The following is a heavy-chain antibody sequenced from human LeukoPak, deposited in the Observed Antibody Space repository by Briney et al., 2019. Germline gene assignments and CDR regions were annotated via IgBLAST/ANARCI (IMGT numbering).Heavy chain of an antibody. V-gene: IGHV1-46*01. CDR3: ARDSADYGDYDY. CDR2: INPSGGST. Sequence: ASVRLSCTASGYTFTSYFMHWVRQAPGQGLDWMGLINPSGGSTSYAQTVQGRFTITRDTSTSTVYMELSSLRSEDTAVYYCARDSADYGDYDYWGQGTLVTVSS. CDR1: GYTFTSYF. D-gene: IGHD4-17*01. J-gene: IGHJ4*02.